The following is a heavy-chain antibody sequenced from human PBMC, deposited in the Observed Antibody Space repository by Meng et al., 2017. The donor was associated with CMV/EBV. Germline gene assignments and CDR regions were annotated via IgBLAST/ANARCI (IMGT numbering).Heavy chain of an antibody. CDR1: GGSFSGYY. D-gene: IGHD2-2*02. CDR3: ARESGGLGDCSSTSCYTSGIDY. CDR2: INHSVST. Sequence: SETLSLTCAVYGGSFSGYYWSWIRQPPGKRLEWIGEINHSVSTNYNPSLKSRVTISVDTSKNQFSLRLSSVTAADTAVYYCARESGGLGDCSSTSCYTSGIDYWGQGTLVTVSS. V-gene: IGHV4-34*01. J-gene: IGHJ4*02.